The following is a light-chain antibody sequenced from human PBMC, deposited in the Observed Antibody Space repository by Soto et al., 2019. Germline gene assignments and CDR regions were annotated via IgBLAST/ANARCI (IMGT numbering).Light chain of an antibody. CDR1: SSDVGGYNY. V-gene: IGLV2-14*01. CDR2: DVS. J-gene: IGLJ2*01. CDR3: SSYISSSTLV. Sequence: QSVLTQPASVSGSPGQSITISCTGTSSDVGGYNYVSWYQQHPGKAPKLMIYDVSNRPLGVSNRFAGSKFGNTASLTISRLHAEDDADYYCSSYISSSTLVFGGGTKLTVL.